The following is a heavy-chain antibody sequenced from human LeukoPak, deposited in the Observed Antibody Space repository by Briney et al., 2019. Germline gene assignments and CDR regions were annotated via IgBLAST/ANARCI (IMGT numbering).Heavy chain of an antibody. Sequence: GGSLRLSCAASGFTFSSYWMSWVRQAPGKGLEWVANIKQDGSQKYYVDSVKGRFSISRDNAKNSLYLQMNSLRAEDTAVFYCARDQYDTWSRRGNFDSWGQGTLVIVSS. V-gene: IGHV3-7*03. CDR1: GFTFSSYW. CDR3: ARDQYDTWSRRGNFDS. J-gene: IGHJ4*02. D-gene: IGHD3-3*01. CDR2: IKQDGSQK.